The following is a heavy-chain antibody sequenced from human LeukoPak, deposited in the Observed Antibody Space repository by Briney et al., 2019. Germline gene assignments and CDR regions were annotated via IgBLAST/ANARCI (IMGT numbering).Heavy chain of an antibody. CDR3: ALYPAVDTAMVSWFDP. CDR1: GYSFTSYW. CDR2: IDPSDSYT. D-gene: IGHD5-18*01. V-gene: IGHV5-10-1*01. J-gene: IGHJ5*02. Sequence: GESLKISRKGSGYSFTSYWISWVRQMPGKGLEWMGRIDPSDSYTNYSPSFQGHVTISADKSISTAYLQWSSLKASDTAMYYCALYPAVDTAMVSWFDPWGQGTLVTVSS.